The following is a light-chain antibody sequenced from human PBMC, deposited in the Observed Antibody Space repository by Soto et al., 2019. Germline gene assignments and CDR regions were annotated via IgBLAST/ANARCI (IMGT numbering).Light chain of an antibody. CDR3: QKFNKWPWT. V-gene: IGKV3-20*01. J-gene: IGKJ1*01. CDR2: GAS. CDR1: ESVSNSY. Sequence: DIVLTQSPGTLSLFPGERATLFCWASESVSNSYVAWYQQKPGQAPRLLIYGASSRATGIPDRFSGSGSGTGFTLTINRLEPGDFAVYYCQKFNKWPWTFGQGTKVEIK.